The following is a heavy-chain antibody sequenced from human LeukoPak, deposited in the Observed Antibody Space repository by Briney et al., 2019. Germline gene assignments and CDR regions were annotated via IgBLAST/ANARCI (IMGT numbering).Heavy chain of an antibody. Sequence: ASVKVSCKASGYTFTNYGVSWVRQAPGQGLEWMGWISGYNGNTNYAQNLQGRFTMTTDTSTNTAYLELRSLRSDDTAVYFCARGLIAARPLYYFDYWGQGTLVTVSS. J-gene: IGHJ4*02. CDR1: GYTFTNYG. V-gene: IGHV1-18*01. D-gene: IGHD6-6*01. CDR3: ARGLIAARPLYYFDY. CDR2: ISGYNGNT.